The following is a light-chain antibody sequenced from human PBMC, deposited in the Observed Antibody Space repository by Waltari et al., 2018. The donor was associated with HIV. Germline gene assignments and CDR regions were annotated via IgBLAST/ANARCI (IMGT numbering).Light chain of an antibody. CDR1: QAIRND. V-gene: IGKV1-6*01. CDR3: LQDYTYPYT. CDR2: AAS. Sequence: AIQMTQSPSSLSASVGDRVTITCRASQAIRNDLGWYQQKPGKGPKLLIYAASTLQSGVPSRFSGSQSGTDFTLTISSLQSEDFATYYCLQDYTYPYTFGQGTKLEIK. J-gene: IGKJ2*01.